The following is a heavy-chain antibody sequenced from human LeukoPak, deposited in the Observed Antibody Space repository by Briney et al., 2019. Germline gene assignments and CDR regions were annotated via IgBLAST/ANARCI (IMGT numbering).Heavy chain of an antibody. CDR3: ASNKPGELGAFDI. D-gene: IGHD3-16*01. V-gene: IGHV1-46*01. CDR2: INPSGGNT. Sequence: ASVKVSCKASGYTFTSYYMHWVRQAPGQGLEWMGIINPSGGNTSYAQKFQGRVTVTRDPSTSTVYMELSSLRSEDTAVYYCASNKPGELGAFDIWGQGTMVTVSS. CDR1: GYTFTSYY. J-gene: IGHJ3*02.